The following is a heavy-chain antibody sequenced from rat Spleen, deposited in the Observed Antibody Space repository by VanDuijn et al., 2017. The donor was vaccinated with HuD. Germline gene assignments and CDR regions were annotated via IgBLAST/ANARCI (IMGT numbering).Heavy chain of an antibody. CDR3: ARLRTPLYYFDY. CDR2: INTGSGGT. Sequence: QVQLQQSGAELAKPGSSVKISCKASGYTFTSYDISWIKQTTGQGLEYIGYINTGSGGTYYNEKFKGKATLTVDKSSSTAFMQLSSLTPEDTAVYYCARLRTPLYYFDYWGQGVMVTVSS. V-gene: IGHV1-57*01. J-gene: IGHJ2*01. D-gene: IGHD1-4*01. CDR1: GYTFTSYD.